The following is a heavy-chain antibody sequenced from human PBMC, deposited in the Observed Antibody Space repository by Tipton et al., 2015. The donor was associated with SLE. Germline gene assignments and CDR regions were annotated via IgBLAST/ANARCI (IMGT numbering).Heavy chain of an antibody. V-gene: IGHV3-74*01. Sequence: GSLRLSCAASGFTFSTYWMHWVRQVPGKGLVWVSRINSDGSSTSYADSVKGRFTISRDNAKNTLYLQMNSLRAEDTAVYYCARVYSSNWYDYYYMDVWGKGTTVTVSS. CDR3: ARVYSSNWYDYYYMDV. D-gene: IGHD6-13*01. CDR1: GFTFSTYW. CDR2: INSDGSST. J-gene: IGHJ6*03.